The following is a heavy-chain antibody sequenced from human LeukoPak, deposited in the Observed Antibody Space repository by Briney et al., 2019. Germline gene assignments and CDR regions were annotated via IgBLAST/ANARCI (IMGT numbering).Heavy chain of an antibody. CDR2: TYYRSKWYN. Sequence: SQTLSLTCAISGDSVSSNSAARNWIRQSPSRGLEWLGRTYYRSKWYNDYAVSVKSRITINPDTSKNQFSLQLNSVTPEDTAVYYCARSPRGYSYGYPSGFDYWGQGTLVTVSS. CDR1: GDSVSSNSAA. CDR3: ARSPRGYSYGYPSGFDY. V-gene: IGHV6-1*01. D-gene: IGHD5-18*01. J-gene: IGHJ4*02.